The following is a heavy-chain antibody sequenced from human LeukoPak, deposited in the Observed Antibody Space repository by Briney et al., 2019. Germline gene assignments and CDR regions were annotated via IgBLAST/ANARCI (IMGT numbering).Heavy chain of an antibody. D-gene: IGHD3-10*01. Sequence: ASVKVSCKASGYTLTGYYMHWVRQAPGQGLEWMGWINPSSGGTNYAQKFQGRVTMTRDTSISTAYMELSRLRSDDTAVYYCASHLWFGELFAFDIWGQGTMVTVSS. CDR1: GYTLTGYY. CDR3: ASHLWFGELFAFDI. J-gene: IGHJ3*02. CDR2: INPSSGGT. V-gene: IGHV1-2*02.